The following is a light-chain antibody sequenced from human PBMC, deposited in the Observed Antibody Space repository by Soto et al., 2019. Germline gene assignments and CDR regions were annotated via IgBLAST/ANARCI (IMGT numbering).Light chain of an antibody. V-gene: IGLV2-23*01. CDR1: SSDVGSYNL. Sequence: QSALTQPASVSGSPGQSITISCTGTSSDVGSYNLVSWYQQHPGKAPKLMIYEGSKRPSGVSNRFSGSKSGNTASLTISGLQAEDEADYYGCSYAGSSTYVFGTGTKLTV. CDR3: CSYAGSSTYV. J-gene: IGLJ1*01. CDR2: EGS.